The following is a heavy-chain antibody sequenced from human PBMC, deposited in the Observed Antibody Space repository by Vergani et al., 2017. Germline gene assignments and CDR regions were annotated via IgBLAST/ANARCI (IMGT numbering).Heavy chain of an antibody. CDR3: ARQELYAAFDP. V-gene: IGHV4-39*01. CDR1: GGSISSSSYY. D-gene: IGHD1-7*01. CDR2: IYYSGST. Sequence: QLQLQESGPGLVKPSETLSLTCTVSGGSISSSSYYWGWIRQPPGKGLEWIGSIYYSGSTYYNPSLKSRVTISLDTSKNQFSLKRSSVTAADTAVYYWARQELYAAFDPWGQGTLVTVSS. J-gene: IGHJ5*02.